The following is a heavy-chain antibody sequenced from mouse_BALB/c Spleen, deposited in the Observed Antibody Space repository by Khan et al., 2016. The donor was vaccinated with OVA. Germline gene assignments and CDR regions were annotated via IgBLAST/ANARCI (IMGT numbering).Heavy chain of an antibody. CDR2: INTYTGEP. D-gene: IGHD2-1*01. Sequence: QIQLVQSGPELKKPGETVKISCKASGYTFTNYGMNWVKQAPGKGLKWMGWINTYTGEPTYADDFKGRFAFSLDTSASTAYLEINNLKNEDTATYFCARSNGNYWFDYWGQGTLVTVSA. J-gene: IGHJ3*01. CDR1: GYTFTNYG. CDR3: ARSNGNYWFDY. V-gene: IGHV9-3-1*01.